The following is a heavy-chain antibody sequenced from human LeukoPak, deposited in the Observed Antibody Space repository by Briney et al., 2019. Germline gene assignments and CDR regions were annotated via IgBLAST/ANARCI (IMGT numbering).Heavy chain of an antibody. CDR2: ISAYNGNT. D-gene: IGHD3-10*01. CDR3: ARDWALLWFGEFPDAFDI. Sequence: ASVKVSCKASGYTFTSYGISWVRQAPGQGLEWMGRISAYNGNTNYAQKFQGRVTMTRDTSISTAYMELSRLRSDDTAVYYCARDWALLWFGEFPDAFDIWGQGTMVTVSS. V-gene: IGHV1-18*01. J-gene: IGHJ3*02. CDR1: GYTFTSYG.